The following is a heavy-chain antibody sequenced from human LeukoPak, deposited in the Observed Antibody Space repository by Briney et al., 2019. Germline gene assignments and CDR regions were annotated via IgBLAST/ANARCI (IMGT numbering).Heavy chain of an antibody. J-gene: IGHJ6*02. D-gene: IGHD6-13*01. Sequence: GRSLRLSCSASGLTFSSYAMYWVRQAPGKGLEYVSAITSDGLTTHYADSVKGRITISRDNSRNTLYVHMSSLRTEDTAVYYCVKASSAALRGHHGMDVRGQGTTVTVSS. CDR1: GLTFSSYA. CDR2: ITSDGLTT. V-gene: IGHV3-64*05. CDR3: VKASSAALRGHHGMDV.